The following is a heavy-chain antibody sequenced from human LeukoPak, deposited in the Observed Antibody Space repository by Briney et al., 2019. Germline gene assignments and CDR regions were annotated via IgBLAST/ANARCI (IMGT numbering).Heavy chain of an antibody. CDR2: IGSSGGTT. CDR3: AKGTGWYSSSWYFDY. CDR1: GFTFSSYA. J-gene: IGHJ4*02. Sequence: GGSLRLSCAASGFTFSSYAMTWVRQAPGRGLEWVSAIGSSGGTTYYADSVRGRFTISRDNSKNTLSLQINSLRAEDTAVYYCAKGTGWYSSSWYFDYWGQGALVAVSA. V-gene: IGHV3-23*01. D-gene: IGHD6-13*01.